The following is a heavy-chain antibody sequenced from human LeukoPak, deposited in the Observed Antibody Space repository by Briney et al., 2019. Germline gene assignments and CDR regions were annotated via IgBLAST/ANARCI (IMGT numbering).Heavy chain of an antibody. V-gene: IGHV4-34*01. D-gene: IGHD6-13*01. CDR3: ARVVSSSLSPPWFDP. CDR2: INHSGST. J-gene: IGHJ5*02. CDR1: GGSFSGYY. Sequence: PSETLSLTCAVYGGSFSGYYWSWIRQPPGKGLEWIGEINHSGSTNYNPSLKSRVTISVDTSKNQFSLKLSSVTAADTAVYYCARVVSSSLSPPWFDPWGQGTLVTVSS.